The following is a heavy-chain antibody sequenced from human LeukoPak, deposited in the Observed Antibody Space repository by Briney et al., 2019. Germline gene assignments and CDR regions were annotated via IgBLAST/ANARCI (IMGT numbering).Heavy chain of an antibody. J-gene: IGHJ4*02. CDR1: GGSISSSSYY. Sequence: SETLSLTCTVSGGSISSSSYYWGWIRQPPGKGLEWIGSIYYSGSTYYNPSLKSRVTISVDTSKNQFSLKLSSVTAADTAVYYCTRHFYDFLTGFYIWGQGTLVTVSS. D-gene: IGHD3-9*01. CDR2: IYYSGST. V-gene: IGHV4-39*01. CDR3: TRHFYDFLTGFYI.